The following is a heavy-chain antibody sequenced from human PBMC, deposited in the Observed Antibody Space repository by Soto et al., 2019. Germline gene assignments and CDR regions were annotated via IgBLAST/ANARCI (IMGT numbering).Heavy chain of an antibody. D-gene: IGHD3-10*01. V-gene: IGHV4-61*01. CDR3: ARDYGYCDH. J-gene: IGHJ4*02. CDR1: GGSFKSGSYY. CDR2: VYYTGRT. Sequence: SETLSLTCTVSGGSFKSGSYYWSWVRQPPGKGLEWIGYVYYTGRTSYSPSLKSRVTISADTSKNQFSLILTSVTAADTAVYYCARDYGYCDHWGQGSLVTVSS.